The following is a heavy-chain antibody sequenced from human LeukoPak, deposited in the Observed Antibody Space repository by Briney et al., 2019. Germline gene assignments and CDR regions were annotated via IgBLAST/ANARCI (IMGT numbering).Heavy chain of an antibody. D-gene: IGHD3-22*01. Sequence: ASVKVSCKASGYTFTSYAMHWVRQAPGQRLEWMGWINAGNGNTKYSQKFQGRVTITRDTSASTAYMELSSLRSEDTAVYYCARERGLYYYDSSGLDYWGQGTLVAVSS. CDR2: INAGNGNT. J-gene: IGHJ4*02. CDR3: ARERGLYYYDSSGLDY. V-gene: IGHV1-3*01. CDR1: GYTFTSYA.